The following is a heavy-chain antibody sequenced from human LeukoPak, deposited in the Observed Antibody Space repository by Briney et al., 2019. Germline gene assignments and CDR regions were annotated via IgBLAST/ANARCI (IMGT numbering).Heavy chain of an antibody. V-gene: IGHV3-30*18. CDR1: GFTFSSYW. J-gene: IGHJ4*02. CDR2: ISYDGSNK. D-gene: IGHD6-19*01. CDR3: AKDSSGWFLRY. Sequence: PGGSLRLSCVASGFTFSSYWMIWVRQAPGKGLERVAVISYDGSNKYYADSVKGRFTISRDNSKNTLYLQMNSLRAEDTAVYYCAKDSSGWFLRYWGQGTLVTVSS.